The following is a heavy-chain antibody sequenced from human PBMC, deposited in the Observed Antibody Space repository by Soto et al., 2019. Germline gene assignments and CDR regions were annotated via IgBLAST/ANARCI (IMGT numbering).Heavy chain of an antibody. V-gene: IGHV3-43*01. CDR1: GFTFDDYT. D-gene: IGHD6-19*01. CDR2: ISWDGGST. Sequence: GGSLRLSCAASGFTFDDYTMHWVRQVPGKGLEWVSLISWDGGSTYSADSVKGRFTISRDISKNTLYLQMSSLRAEDTAVYYCVKTQGIAVAGLDYWGQGTLVTVSS. J-gene: IGHJ4*02. CDR3: VKTQGIAVAGLDY.